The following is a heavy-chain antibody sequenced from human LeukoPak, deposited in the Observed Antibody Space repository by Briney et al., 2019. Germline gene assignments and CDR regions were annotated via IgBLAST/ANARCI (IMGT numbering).Heavy chain of an antibody. Sequence: PGGSLRLSCAASGFTFSNYAMTWVRQAPGKGLEWVSSISGTGGRTYSADSVKGRFTIPRDNSKNTLYLQMKNLRVEHTAVYYCAKGLHGGVGYGVDVWGQGTTVSVSS. V-gene: IGHV3-23*01. CDR3: AKGLHGGVGYGVDV. CDR2: ISGTGGRT. J-gene: IGHJ6*02. CDR1: GFTFSNYA. D-gene: IGHD3-16*01.